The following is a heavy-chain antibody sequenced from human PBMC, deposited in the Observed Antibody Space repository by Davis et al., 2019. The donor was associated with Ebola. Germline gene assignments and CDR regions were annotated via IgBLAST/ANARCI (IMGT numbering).Heavy chain of an antibody. Sequence: SETLSLTCAVYGGSFSGYYWSWIRQPPGKGLEWIGEINHSGSTNYNPSLKSRVTISVDTSKNQSSLKLSSVTAADTAVYYCARGYSSWFDPWGQGTLVTVSS. V-gene: IGHV4-34*01. D-gene: IGHD5-18*01. J-gene: IGHJ5*02. CDR2: INHSGST. CDR1: GGSFSGYY. CDR3: ARGYSSWFDP.